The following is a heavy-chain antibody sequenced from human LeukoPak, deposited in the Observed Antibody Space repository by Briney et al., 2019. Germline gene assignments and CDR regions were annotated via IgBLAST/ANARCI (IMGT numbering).Heavy chain of an antibody. V-gene: IGHV4-4*07. J-gene: IGHJ3*01. D-gene: IGHD3-22*01. CDR3: ARAHKYLYYDSSGAFDV. Sequence: SETLSLTCTVTGDSINSYYWNWIRQPAGKGLEWIGRIYSTGTTNYNPSLTSRVTISVDTSKNQFSLKLSSVTAADTAAYYCARAHKYLYYDSSGAFDVWGQGTVVIVSS. CDR2: IYSTGTT. CDR1: GDSINSYY.